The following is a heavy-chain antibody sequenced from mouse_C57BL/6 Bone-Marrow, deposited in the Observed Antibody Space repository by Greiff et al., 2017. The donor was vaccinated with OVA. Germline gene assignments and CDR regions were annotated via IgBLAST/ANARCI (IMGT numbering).Heavy chain of an antibody. Sequence: VQLQQPGAELVKPGASVKLSCKASGYTFTSYWMHWVKQRPGRGLAWLGRIDPNSGGTKYNETFTSKATLTVDKPSSTAYMQLSSRTSEDSAVYYCASSYYFDYWGQGTTLTVSS. CDR3: ASSYYFDY. CDR2: IDPNSGGT. J-gene: IGHJ2*01. V-gene: IGHV1-72*01. CDR1: GYTFTSYW.